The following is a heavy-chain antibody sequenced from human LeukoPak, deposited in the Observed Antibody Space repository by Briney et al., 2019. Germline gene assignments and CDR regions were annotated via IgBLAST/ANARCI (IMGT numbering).Heavy chain of an antibody. CDR1: GYTFTSYD. CDR2: FDPEDGET. J-gene: IGHJ4*02. CDR3: ATSFLRRSVAGFDY. D-gene: IGHD5/OR15-5a*01. V-gene: IGHV1-24*01. Sequence: ASVKVSCKASGYTFTSYDINWVRQAPGKGLEWMGGFDPEDGETIYAQKFQGRVTMTEDTSTDTAYMELSSLRSEDTAVYYCATSFLRRSVAGFDYWGQGTLVTVSS.